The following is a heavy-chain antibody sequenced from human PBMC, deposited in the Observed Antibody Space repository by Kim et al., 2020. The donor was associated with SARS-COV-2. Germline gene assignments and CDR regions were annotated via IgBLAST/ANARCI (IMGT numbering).Heavy chain of an antibody. CDR2: ISSSSSTI. CDR3: VRLSFYPRAGWFDP. J-gene: IGHJ5*02. Sequence: GGSLRLSCAASGFTFSSYSMNWVRQAPGKGLEWVSYISSSSSTIYYADSVKGRFTISRDNAKNSLYLQMSSLRAEDTAVYYCVRLSFYPRAGWFDPWGQGTLVTVSS. V-gene: IGHV3-48*04. CDR1: GFTFSSYS. D-gene: IGHD1-26*01.